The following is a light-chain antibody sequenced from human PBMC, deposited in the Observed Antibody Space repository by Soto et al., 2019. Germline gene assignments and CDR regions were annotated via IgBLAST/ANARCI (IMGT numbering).Light chain of an antibody. CDR2: ENN. V-gene: IGLV1-51*02. CDR1: SSNIGKNY. CDR3: GTWDSCLSAVV. J-gene: IGLJ2*01. Sequence: QSVLTQPPSVSAAPGQKVTISCSGSSSNIGKNYVSWYQQVPGTAPKLLIFENNKRPSGIPDRLSGSKSGTSATLGITGLQTGDEADYYCGTWDSCLSAVVFGGRTKLTVL.